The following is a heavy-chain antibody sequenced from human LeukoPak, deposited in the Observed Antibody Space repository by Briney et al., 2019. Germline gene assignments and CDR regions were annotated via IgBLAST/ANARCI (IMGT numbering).Heavy chain of an antibody. V-gene: IGHV3-30*18. CDR1: GFTFSSYA. D-gene: IGHD2-15*01. CDR2: ISYDGSNK. Sequence: GGSLRLSCAASGFTFSSYAMHWVRQAPGKGLEWVAVISYDGSNKYYADSVKGRFTISRDNSKNTLYLQMNSLRAEDTAVYYCAKILGGCSGGSCYDRFDYWGQGTLVTVSS. CDR3: AKILGGCSGGSCYDRFDY. J-gene: IGHJ4*02.